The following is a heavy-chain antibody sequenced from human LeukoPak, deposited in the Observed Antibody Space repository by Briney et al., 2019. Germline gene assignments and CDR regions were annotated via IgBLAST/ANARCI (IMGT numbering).Heavy chain of an antibody. V-gene: IGHV3-23*01. CDR1: GFTFSSYS. J-gene: IGHJ4*02. Sequence: GGSLRLSCAASGFTFSSYSMNWVRQAPGKGLEWVSGISGSGGSTYYADSVKGRFTISRDNSKNTLYLQMSSLRPEDTAVYYCAPYFYDSSGYSNWGQGTLVTVSS. CDR2: ISGSGGST. CDR3: APYFYDSSGYSN. D-gene: IGHD3-22*01.